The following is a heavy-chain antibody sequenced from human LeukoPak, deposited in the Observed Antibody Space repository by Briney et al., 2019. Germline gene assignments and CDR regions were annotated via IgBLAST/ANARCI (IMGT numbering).Heavy chain of an antibody. CDR3: AKDFDYGGKFVDC. CDR1: GFTFSSYS. CDR2: IRYDGSDK. V-gene: IGHV3-30*02. J-gene: IGHJ4*02. D-gene: IGHD4-23*01. Sequence: GGSLRLSCAASGFTFSSYSMNWVRQAPGKGLEWVTFIRYDGSDKYYADSVKGRFTISRDNSRNTVYLQMNSLRAEDTGVYYCAKDFDYGGKFVDCWGQGTLVTVSS.